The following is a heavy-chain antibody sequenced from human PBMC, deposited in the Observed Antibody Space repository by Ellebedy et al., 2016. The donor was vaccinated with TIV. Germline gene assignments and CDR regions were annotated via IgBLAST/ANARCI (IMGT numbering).Heavy chain of an antibody. CDR2: INSDGSST. D-gene: IGHD4-23*01. CDR3: ARERGGPRWYHFDY. V-gene: IGHV3-74*01. CDR1: GFTFSSYW. J-gene: IGHJ4*02. Sequence: GESLKISXAASGFTFSSYWMHWVRQAPGKGLVWVSRINSDGSSTSYADSVKGRFTISRDNAKNTLYLQMNSLRADDTAVYYCARERGGPRWYHFDYWGQGTLVTVSS.